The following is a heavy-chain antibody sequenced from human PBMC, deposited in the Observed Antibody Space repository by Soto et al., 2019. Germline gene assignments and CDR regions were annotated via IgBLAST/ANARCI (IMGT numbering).Heavy chain of an antibody. J-gene: IGHJ4*02. D-gene: IGHD1-1*01. V-gene: IGHV3-15*07. CDR2: VKTKADGGAT. Sequence: SGGGLVKPGESLRLSCAASGFTFTNAWMNWVRQAPGKGPEWVGRVKTKADGGATDYAAPAKGRFTISRDDSTNTVYLQMTSLKIEDTAIYYCTSRIRTTNDYWGQGTLVTVSS. CDR1: GFTFTNAW. CDR3: TSRIRTTNDY.